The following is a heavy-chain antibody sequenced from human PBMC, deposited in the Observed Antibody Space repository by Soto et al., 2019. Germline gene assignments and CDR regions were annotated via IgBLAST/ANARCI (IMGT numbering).Heavy chain of an antibody. CDR3: ARGLKYVSGILRFLPIENYYGMDV. CDR1: GGTFSSYA. J-gene: IGHJ6*02. CDR2: IIPIFGTA. Sequence: QVQLVQSGAEVKKPGSSVKVSCKASGGTFSSYAISWVRQAPGQGLEWMGGIIPIFGTANYAQKFQGRVTITADESTSTAYMELSSLRSEDTAVYYCARGLKYVSGILRFLPIENYYGMDVWGQGTTVTVSS. D-gene: IGHD3-3*01. V-gene: IGHV1-69*01.